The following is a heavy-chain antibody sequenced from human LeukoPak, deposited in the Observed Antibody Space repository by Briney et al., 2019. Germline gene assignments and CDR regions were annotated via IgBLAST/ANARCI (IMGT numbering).Heavy chain of an antibody. J-gene: IGHJ6*03. CDR3: ARHGAAAAGDYFYYYLDV. CDR2: IYYSGST. Sequence: NPSETLSLTCTVSGASITSYYWSWIRQLPGKGLEWIGHIYYSGSTNYNPSLKSRVTISVDTSKNQFSLKLSSVSAADTAVYYCARHGAAAAGDYFYYYLDVWGKGTTVTVSS. CDR1: GASITSYY. D-gene: IGHD6-13*01. V-gene: IGHV4-59*08.